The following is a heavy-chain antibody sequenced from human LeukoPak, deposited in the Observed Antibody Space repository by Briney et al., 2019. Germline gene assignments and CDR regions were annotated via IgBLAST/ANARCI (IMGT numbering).Heavy chain of an antibody. CDR1: GGSFSGYY. V-gene: IGHV4-34*01. Sequence: SETLSLTCAVYGGSFSGYYWSWIRQPPGKGLEWIGEINHSGSTNYNPSLKSRVTISVDTSKNQFSLKLSSVTAEDTAVYYCAKDYNRAYYYGSGFDYWGQGTLVTVPS. CDR2: INHSGST. CDR3: AKDYNRAYYYGSGFDY. D-gene: IGHD3-10*01. J-gene: IGHJ4*02.